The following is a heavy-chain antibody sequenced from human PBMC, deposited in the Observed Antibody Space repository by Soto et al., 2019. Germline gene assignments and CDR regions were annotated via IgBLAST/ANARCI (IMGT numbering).Heavy chain of an antibody. J-gene: IGHJ4*02. V-gene: IGHV1-18*04. Sequence: HVQLVQSGAEVKKPGASVKVSCKASGYTFTSYGISWVRQAPGQGLEWMGWISTYNGNTNYAQKLQGRVTRTKNTSTSTAYMEVRSLRSDDTAVYYCARDPPRRYRYGQGLDYWGQGTLVTVSS. CDR3: ARDPPRRYRYGQGLDY. D-gene: IGHD5-18*01. CDR2: ISTYNGNT. CDR1: GYTFTSYG.